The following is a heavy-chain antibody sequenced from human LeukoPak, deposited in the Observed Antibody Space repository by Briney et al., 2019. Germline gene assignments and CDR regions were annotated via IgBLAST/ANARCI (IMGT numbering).Heavy chain of an antibody. CDR1: GGSFIGYH. CDR3: ARGKRDYGVIIYYYYYYMDV. D-gene: IGHD3-3*01. CDR2: VHHSGST. V-gene: IGHV4-34*01. J-gene: IGHJ6*03. Sequence: SETLSLTCTVNGGSFIGYHWSWIRQTPGKGLEWIGEVHHSGSTNYNPSLKSRITISVDTSKNQFSLQLTSVTAADTAVYYCARGKRDYGVIIYYYYYYMDVWGTGTTVTVSS.